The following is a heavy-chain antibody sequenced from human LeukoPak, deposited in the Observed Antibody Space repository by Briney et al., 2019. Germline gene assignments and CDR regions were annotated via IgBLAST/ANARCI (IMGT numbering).Heavy chain of an antibody. CDR2: ISYDGSNK. CDR1: GFTFSSYA. J-gene: IGHJ4*02. D-gene: IGHD1-26*01. V-gene: IGHV3-30-3*01. CDR3: ARDEVEGGYFDY. Sequence: GGSLRLSCAASGFTFSSYAMHWVRQAPGKGLEWVAVISYDGSNKYYADSVKGRFTISRDNSKNTLYLQMNSLRAEDTAVYYCARDEVEGGYFDYWGQGTLVTVSS.